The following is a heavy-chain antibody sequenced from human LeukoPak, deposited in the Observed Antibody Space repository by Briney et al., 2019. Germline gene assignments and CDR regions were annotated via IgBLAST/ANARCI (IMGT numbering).Heavy chain of an antibody. CDR3: ARRVVGVTTNFDY. CDR2: IYYSGST. J-gene: IGHJ4*02. D-gene: IGHD4-17*01. CDR1: GDSISSNSYY. V-gene: IGHV4-39*01. Sequence: PTETLSLTCTVSGDSISSNSYYWGWCRQPPGKGLEWIGGIYYSGSTYYNPSLKSRVTISVDTSKNQFSLKLGSVTAADTAVYYCARRVVGVTTNFDYWGQGTLVTVSS.